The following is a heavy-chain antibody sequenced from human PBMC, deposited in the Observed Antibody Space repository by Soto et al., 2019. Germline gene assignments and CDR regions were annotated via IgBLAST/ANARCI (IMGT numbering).Heavy chain of an antibody. CDR1: GGSISSGGYY. V-gene: IGHV4-31*03. Sequence: SETLSLTCTVSGGSISSGGYYWSWIRQHPGRGLEWIGYIYYSGSTYYNPSLKSRVTISVDTSKNQFSLKLSSVTAADTAVYYCARDRRNYDFWSGYYIGGSFDYWGQGTLVTVSS. D-gene: IGHD3-3*01. J-gene: IGHJ4*02. CDR2: IYYSGST. CDR3: ARDRRNYDFWSGYYIGGSFDY.